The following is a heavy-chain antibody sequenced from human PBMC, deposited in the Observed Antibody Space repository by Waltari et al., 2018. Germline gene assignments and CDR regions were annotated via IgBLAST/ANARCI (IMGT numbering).Heavy chain of an antibody. CDR3: ARGSGSQAGL. D-gene: IGHD1-26*01. Sequence: QVQLVQSGAELKKPGASVKVSCRASGYDFTAYYIHWVRQAPGEGLEWMGRVNPNPGATDYAQRFQDRVTMTRDTSITTVYMDLSRLTSDDTAVYFCARGSGSQAGLWGQGTLVTVSS. CDR1: GYDFTAYY. CDR2: VNPNPGAT. J-gene: IGHJ4*02. V-gene: IGHV1-2*06.